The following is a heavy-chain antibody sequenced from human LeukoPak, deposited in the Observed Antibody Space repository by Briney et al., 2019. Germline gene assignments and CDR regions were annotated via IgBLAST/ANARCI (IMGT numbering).Heavy chain of an antibody. J-gene: IGHJ4*02. CDR1: GFTFSSYV. D-gene: IGHD6-13*01. CDR3: AKDGSSSWSPLNFDY. Sequence: PGGSLRLSCVDSGFTFSSYVMSWVRQAPGKGLEWVSAISGSGSSTYYADSVQGRFTVSRDNSKNTLYLQMNSLRAEDTAVYYCAKDGSSSWSPLNFDYWGRGTLVTVSS. CDR2: ISGSGSST. V-gene: IGHV3-23*01.